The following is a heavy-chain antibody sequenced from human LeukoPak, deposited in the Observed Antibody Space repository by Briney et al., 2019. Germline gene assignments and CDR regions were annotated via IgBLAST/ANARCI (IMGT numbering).Heavy chain of an antibody. J-gene: IGHJ4*02. V-gene: IGHV3-30*18. CDR3: AKEYHVLPGGY. D-gene: IGHD1-14*01. CDR1: GFTFSSYG. Sequence: GGSLRLSCAASGFTFSSYGMHWVRQAPGKGLEWVAVISYDGSNKYYADSVKGRFTISRDNSKNTLYLQMNSLRAEDTAVYYCAKEYHVLPGGYWGQGTLVTVSS. CDR2: ISYDGSNK.